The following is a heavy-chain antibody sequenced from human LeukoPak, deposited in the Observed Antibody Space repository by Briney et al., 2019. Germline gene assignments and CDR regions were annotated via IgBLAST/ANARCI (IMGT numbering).Heavy chain of an antibody. D-gene: IGHD3-3*01. Sequence: GRSLRLSCAASGFTFSSYAMHWVRQAPGKGLEWVAVISYGGSNKYYADSVKGRFTISRDNSKNTLYLQMNSLRAEDTAVYYCARDPTIFGVVSNYFDYWGQGTLVTVSS. CDR3: ARDPTIFGVVSNYFDY. CDR2: ISYGGSNK. J-gene: IGHJ4*02. CDR1: GFTFSSYA. V-gene: IGHV3-30-3*01.